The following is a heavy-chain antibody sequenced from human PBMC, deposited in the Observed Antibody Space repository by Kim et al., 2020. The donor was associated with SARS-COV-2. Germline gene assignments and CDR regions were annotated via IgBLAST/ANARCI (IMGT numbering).Heavy chain of an antibody. J-gene: IGHJ4*02. D-gene: IGHD3-10*01. CDR3: ARSGNYYGY. Sequence: SDKYYVDSVKGRFTNARDNAKNSLYLQMNSLRAEDTAVYFCARSGNYYGYWGQGTLVTVSS. CDR2: SDK. V-gene: IGHV3-7*01.